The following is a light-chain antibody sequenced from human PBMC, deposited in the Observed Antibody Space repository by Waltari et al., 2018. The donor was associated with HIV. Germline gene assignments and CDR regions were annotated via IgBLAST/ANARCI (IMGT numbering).Light chain of an antibody. CDR2: SDN. CDR1: TSNIPSNA. Sequence: QSVLTQPPSMSGTPGQRVTIPCSGSTSNIPSNAVNWYQQLPGTAPKLLIYSDNQRPSGVPDRFSGSKSGTSASLAISGLQSDDEADYYCAAWDDSLIAHVFGPGTKVTVL. V-gene: IGLV1-44*01. J-gene: IGLJ1*01. CDR3: AAWDDSLIAHV.